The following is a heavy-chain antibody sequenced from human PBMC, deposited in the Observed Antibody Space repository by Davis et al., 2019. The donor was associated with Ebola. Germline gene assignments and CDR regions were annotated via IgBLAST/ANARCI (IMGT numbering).Heavy chain of an antibody. D-gene: IGHD5-12*01. J-gene: IGHJ6*02. CDR2: ISYDGSNK. CDR3: ARDRWVSSGYDLFYYYYGMDV. V-gene: IGHV3-30*03. Sequence: GESLKISCAASGFTFSSYSMNWVRQAPGKGLEWVAVISYDGSNKYYADSVKGRFTISRDNSKNTLYLQMNSLRAEDTAVYYCARDRWVSSGYDLFYYYYGMDVWGQGTTVTVSS. CDR1: GFTFSSYS.